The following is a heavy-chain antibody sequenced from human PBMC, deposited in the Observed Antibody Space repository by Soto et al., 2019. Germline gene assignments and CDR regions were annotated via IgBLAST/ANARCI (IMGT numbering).Heavy chain of an antibody. CDR1: GGSISSGDYY. Sequence: KPSETLSLTCTVSGGSISSGDYYWSWIRQPPGKGLEWVGYIYYSGSTYYNPSLKSRVTISVDTSKNQFSLKLSSVTAADTAVYYCAREGLLDYYDSSGYLPGYYFDYWGQGTLVTVSS. CDR3: AREGLLDYYDSSGYLPGYYFDY. D-gene: IGHD3-22*01. CDR2: IYYSGST. V-gene: IGHV4-30-4*01. J-gene: IGHJ4*02.